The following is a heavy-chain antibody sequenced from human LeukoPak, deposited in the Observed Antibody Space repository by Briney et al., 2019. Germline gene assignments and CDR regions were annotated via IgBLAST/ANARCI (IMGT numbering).Heavy chain of an antibody. Sequence: GGSLRLSCAASGFTFSSYTMNWVRQAPGKGLEWVSVISGGGSTYYADSVKGRLTISRDISKNTLYLQMNSLRAEDTAVYYCARGGGSGSYESFDYWGQGALVTVSS. D-gene: IGHD3-10*01. J-gene: IGHJ4*02. CDR2: ISGGGST. V-gene: IGHV3-53*01. CDR3: ARGGGSGSYESFDY. CDR1: GFTFSSYT.